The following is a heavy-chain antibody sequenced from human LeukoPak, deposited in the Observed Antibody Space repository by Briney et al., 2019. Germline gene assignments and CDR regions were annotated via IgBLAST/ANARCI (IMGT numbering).Heavy chain of an antibody. CDR2: INPNSCGT. CDR1: GYTFTGYY. J-gene: IGHJ4*02. CDR3: AIGAYYYDSSGPWDY. Sequence: GASVKVSCKASGYTFTGYYMHWVREAPGQGLEWMGWINPNSCGTNYAQKFQGRVTMTRDTSISTAYMELSRLRSDDTAVYYCAIGAYYYDSSGPWDYWGQGNLVTVSS. D-gene: IGHD3-22*01. V-gene: IGHV1-2*02.